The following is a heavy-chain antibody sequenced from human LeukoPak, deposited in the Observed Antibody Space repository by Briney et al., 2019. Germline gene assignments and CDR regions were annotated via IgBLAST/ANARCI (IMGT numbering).Heavy chain of an antibody. J-gene: IGHJ4*02. CDR3: ARGFIAAAGTSDY. Sequence: GGSLRLSCAASGFTVSNNYMSWVRQAPGKGLEWVSVIYSGGSTYYADSVKGRFTISRDNSKNTLYLQMNSVRAEDTAVYYCARGFIAAAGTSDYWGQGTLVTVSS. D-gene: IGHD6-13*01. V-gene: IGHV3-53*01. CDR1: GFTVSNNY. CDR2: IYSGGST.